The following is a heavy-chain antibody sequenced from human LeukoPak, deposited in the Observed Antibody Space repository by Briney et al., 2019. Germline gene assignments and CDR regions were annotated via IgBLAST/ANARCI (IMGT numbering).Heavy chain of an antibody. D-gene: IGHD5-12*01. CDR3: AKGYSGYESFDY. CDR2: ISYDGSNK. V-gene: IGHV3-30*18. CDR1: GFTFSSYG. Sequence: PGGSLRLSCAASGFTFSSYGMHGVRQAPGKGLEWVAVISYDGSNKYYADSVKGRFTISRDNSKNTLYLQMNSLRAEDTAVYYWAKGYSGYESFDYWGQGTLVTVSS. J-gene: IGHJ4*02.